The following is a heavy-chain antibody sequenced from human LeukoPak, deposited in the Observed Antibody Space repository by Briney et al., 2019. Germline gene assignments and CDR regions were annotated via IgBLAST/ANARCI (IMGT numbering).Heavy chain of an antibody. CDR2: IIPILGIA. CDR1: GYTFTDYY. J-gene: IGHJ5*02. D-gene: IGHD6-13*01. V-gene: IGHV1-69*02. Sequence: GASVKVSCRASGYTFTDYYIFWVRQAPGQGLEWMGRIIPILGIANYAQKFQGRVTITADKSTSTAYMELSSLRSEDTAVYYCARLYSTLWETYNWFDPWGQGTLVTVSS. CDR3: ARLYSTLWETYNWFDP.